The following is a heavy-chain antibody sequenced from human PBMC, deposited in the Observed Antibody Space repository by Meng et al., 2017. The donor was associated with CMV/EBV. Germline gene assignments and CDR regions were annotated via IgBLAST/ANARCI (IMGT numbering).Heavy chain of an antibody. J-gene: IGHJ4*02. Sequence: VLSVQQRAEWKRPVASVKASCNATGYTFTSYNRHWLRQAPGQGLEWMGICNPSGCSTSYAQKYQGRVTMTRDTFTSTVYMELSSLRSEDTAVYYCAREGEGVVAATPHFDYWGQGTLVTVSS. CDR2: CNPSGCST. V-gene: IGHV1-46*01. D-gene: IGHD2-15*01. CDR1: GYTFTSYN. CDR3: AREGEGVVAATPHFDY.